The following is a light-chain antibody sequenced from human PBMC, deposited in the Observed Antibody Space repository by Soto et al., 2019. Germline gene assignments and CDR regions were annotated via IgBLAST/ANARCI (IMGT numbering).Light chain of an antibody. CDR2: EVT. J-gene: IGLJ3*02. CDR1: SSDVGGYNY. CDR3: TSRTTRNTLV. V-gene: IGLV2-14*01. Sequence: QSALTQPASVSGSPGQSITNSCTGTSSDVGGYNYVSWYQQHPGKAPKLIIYEVTHRPSGVSSRFYGSRSGNTASLTISGLQAEDEADYYCTSRTTRNTLVFGGGTRSPS.